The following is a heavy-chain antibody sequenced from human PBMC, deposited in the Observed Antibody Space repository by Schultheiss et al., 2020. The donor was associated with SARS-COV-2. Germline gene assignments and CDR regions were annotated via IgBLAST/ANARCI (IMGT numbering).Heavy chain of an antibody. CDR2: ISGSGGST. CDR3: AKGLRFLEWLWGFDY. D-gene: IGHD3-3*01. V-gene: IGHV3-23*01. CDR1: GFTFSSFA. Sequence: GGSLRLSCAASGFTFSSFAMSWVRQAPGKGLEWVSAISGSGGSTYYADSVRGRFTISRDSSKNTLYLQMNSLRAEDTAVYYCAKGLRFLEWLWGFDYWGQGTLVTVSS. J-gene: IGHJ4*02.